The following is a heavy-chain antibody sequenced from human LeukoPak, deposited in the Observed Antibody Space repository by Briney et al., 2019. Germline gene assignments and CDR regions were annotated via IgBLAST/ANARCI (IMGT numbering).Heavy chain of an antibody. CDR3: ARGGVAACPGTAFDI. Sequence: SETLSLTCAVYGGSFSGYYWSWIRQPPGKGLEWIGEINHSGSTNYNPSLKSRVTISVDTSKNQFSLKLSSVTAADTAVYYCARGGVAACPGTAFDIWGQGTMVTVSS. J-gene: IGHJ3*02. V-gene: IGHV4-34*01. CDR1: GGSFSGYY. D-gene: IGHD6-6*01. CDR2: INHSGST.